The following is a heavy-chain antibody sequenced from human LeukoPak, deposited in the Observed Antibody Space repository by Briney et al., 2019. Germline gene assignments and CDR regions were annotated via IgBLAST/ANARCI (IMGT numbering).Heavy chain of an antibody. J-gene: IGHJ4*02. D-gene: IGHD3-22*01. CDR2: INSDGSST. Sequence: QPGGSLRLSCAASGFTFSSYWMHWVRQAPGKGLVWVSRINSDGSSTSYADSVKGRFTISRDNAKNTLYLQMNSLRAEDTAVYYCANYYSSGYYTDFDYWGQGTLVTVSS. CDR3: ANYYSSGYYTDFDY. CDR1: GFTFSSYW. V-gene: IGHV3-74*01.